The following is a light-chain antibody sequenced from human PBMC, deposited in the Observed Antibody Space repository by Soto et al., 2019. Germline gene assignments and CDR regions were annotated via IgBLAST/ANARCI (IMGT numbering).Light chain of an antibody. J-gene: IGKJ1*01. CDR1: RSITSN. Sequence: ELVMTQSPATLSLSPGDSATLSCRASRSITSNLAWYQQKPGQAPRLVIYGASTKATGIPARFSGSGSGTEFTLTISGLQSDDFAVYYCQQFNNWPPWTCGQGTKVDIK. V-gene: IGKV3-15*01. CDR2: GAS. CDR3: QQFNNWPPWT.